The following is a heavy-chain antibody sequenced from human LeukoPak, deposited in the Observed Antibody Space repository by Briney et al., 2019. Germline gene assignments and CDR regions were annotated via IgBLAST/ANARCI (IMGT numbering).Heavy chain of an antibody. J-gene: IGHJ4*02. V-gene: IGHV1-2*04. CDR3: ARGGGRYCSGGSCLLTLAY. D-gene: IGHD2-15*01. Sequence: ASVKVSCKASGYTFTSYDINWVRQAPGQGLEWMGWINPNSGGTNYAQKFQGWVTMTRDTSISTAYMELSRLRSDDTAVYYCARGGGRYCSGGSCLLTLAYWGQGTLVTVSS. CDR1: GYTFTSYD. CDR2: INPNSGGT.